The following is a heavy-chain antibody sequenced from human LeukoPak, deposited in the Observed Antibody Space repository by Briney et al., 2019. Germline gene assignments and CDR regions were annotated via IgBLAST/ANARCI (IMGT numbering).Heavy chain of an antibody. V-gene: IGHV4-39*01. CDR3: ARLPLGATTPFIDY. Sequence: SETLSLTCTVSGGSISSSSYYWGWIRQPPGKGLEWIESIYYSGSTYYNPSLKSRVTISVDTSKNQFSLKLSSVTAADTAVYYCARLPLGATTPFIDYWGQGPLVTVSS. CDR2: IYYSGST. D-gene: IGHD1-26*01. CDR1: GGSISSSSYY. J-gene: IGHJ4*02.